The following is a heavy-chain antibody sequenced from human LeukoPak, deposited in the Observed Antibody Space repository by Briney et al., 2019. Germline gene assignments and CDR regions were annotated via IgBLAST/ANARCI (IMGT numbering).Heavy chain of an antibody. CDR3: AKDSERDTTMVIDY. V-gene: IGHV3-9*03. Sequence: PGRSLRLSCAASGCTFDDYAMHWVRQAPGKGLEWVSGIGWNSGSIGYAVSVKGRFTISRDNAKSSLYLQMNSLRAEDMAFYYCAKDSERDTTMVIDYWGQGTLVTVSS. CDR1: GCTFDDYA. CDR2: IGWNSGSI. J-gene: IGHJ4*02. D-gene: IGHD5-18*01.